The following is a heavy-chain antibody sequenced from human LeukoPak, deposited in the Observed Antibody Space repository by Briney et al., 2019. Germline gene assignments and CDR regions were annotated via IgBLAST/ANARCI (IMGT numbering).Heavy chain of an antibody. Sequence: PSQTLSLTCTVSGGSISSGGYYWSWIRQPAGKGLEWIGRIYTSGSTNYNPSLKSRVTISVDTSKNQFSLKLSSVTAADTAVYYCARERPYYYDSSGYYDYWGQGTLVTVSS. D-gene: IGHD3-22*01. CDR1: GGSISSGGYY. CDR3: ARERPYYYDSSGYYDY. CDR2: IYTSGST. V-gene: IGHV4-61*02. J-gene: IGHJ4*02.